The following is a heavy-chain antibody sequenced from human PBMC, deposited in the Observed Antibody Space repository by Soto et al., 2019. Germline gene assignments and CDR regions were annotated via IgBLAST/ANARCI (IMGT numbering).Heavy chain of an antibody. CDR1: GGTFSSYA. Sequence: GASVKVSCKASGGTFSSYAISWVRQAPGQGLEWMGGIIPIFGTANYAQKFQGRVTITADESTSTAYMELSSLRSEDTAVYYCAGVYRIAARIDAFDICGQRAMVTVS. CDR2: IIPIFGTA. D-gene: IGHD6-6*01. J-gene: IGHJ3*02. CDR3: AGVYRIAARIDAFDI. V-gene: IGHV1-69*13.